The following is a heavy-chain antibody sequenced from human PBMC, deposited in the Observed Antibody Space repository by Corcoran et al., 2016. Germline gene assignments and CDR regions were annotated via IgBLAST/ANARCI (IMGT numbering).Heavy chain of an antibody. J-gene: IGHJ4*01. CDR1: GYSITSYW. D-gene: IGHD1-26*01. CDR2: IYPGDSDT. V-gene: IGHV5-51*01. Sequence: EEQVVQSEAEVKKPGESLKISCKGSGYSITSYWNGWVRQMHGEGLEWMVSIYPGDSDTRYSPSFQGQVTISSEKSISTAYLQWTSLKASDTAMYYCARLRVGASMRLFHYWGQGTLVTVSS. CDR3: ARLRVGASMRLFHY.